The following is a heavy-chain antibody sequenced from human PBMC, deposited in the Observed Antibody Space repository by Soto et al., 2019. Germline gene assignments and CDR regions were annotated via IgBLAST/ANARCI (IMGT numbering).Heavy chain of an antibody. J-gene: IGHJ5*02. CDR2: FSGDGGTT. CDR1: GFTFSTYA. V-gene: IGHV3-23*01. D-gene: IGHD3-16*01. CDR3: AKDGGAVQAHWES. Sequence: GWSLRLSCAASGFTFSTYAMSWVRQAPGKGLEWVSSFSGDGGTTYYADSVKGRFTVSRGNSKNTLYLHMNSLRAEDTAVYYCAKDGGAVQAHWESWGEGTLVTVSS.